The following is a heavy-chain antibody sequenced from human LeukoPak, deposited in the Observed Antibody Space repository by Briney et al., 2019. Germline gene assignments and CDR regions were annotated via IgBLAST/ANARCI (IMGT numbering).Heavy chain of an antibody. J-gene: IGHJ4*02. D-gene: IGHD3-22*01. Sequence: GGSLRLSCAVSGFTVSSNYMSWVRQAPGKGLVWVSVIYSGGTTYYADSVKGRFTISRDNSKNTLYLQMNSLRAEDTAVYYCARHDSGYGPFDYWGRGTPVTVSS. CDR3: ARHDSGYGPFDY. CDR2: IYSGGTT. V-gene: IGHV3-53*01. CDR1: GFTVSSNY.